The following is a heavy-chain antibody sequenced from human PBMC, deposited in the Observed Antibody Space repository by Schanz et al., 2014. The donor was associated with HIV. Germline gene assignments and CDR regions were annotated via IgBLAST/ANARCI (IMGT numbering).Heavy chain of an antibody. D-gene: IGHD2-2*02. Sequence: QVRLVQSGAEVKEPGSSVKVSCSASGGTFSSFAITWVRQAPGHGLEWVGGIIPIFGTANYAPKFQGRVTITADESTSTAFLDLSSLKSEDTAVYFCARDHRLYTNSPRVYTMDVWGQGTAVTVSS. CDR1: GGTFSSFA. CDR2: IIPIFGTA. V-gene: IGHV1-69*01. CDR3: ARDHRLYTNSPRVYTMDV. J-gene: IGHJ6*02.